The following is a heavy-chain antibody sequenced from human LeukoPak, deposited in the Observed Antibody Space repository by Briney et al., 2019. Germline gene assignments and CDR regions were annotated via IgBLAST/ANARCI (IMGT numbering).Heavy chain of an antibody. CDR2: ISSRSTYA. CDR3: AGAHIQDYTIVGLADH. CDR1: GFAFSDYS. V-gene: IGHV3-21*01. J-gene: IGHJ5*02. D-gene: IGHD1-26*01. Sequence: GGSLRLSCAASGFAFSDYSMNWVRQTPGQGLEWVSSISSRSTYAYYADSARGRFTVSRDSAKNSLFLQMDNLRVEDTAIYYCAGAHIQDYTIVGLADHRGQGTLVTVSS.